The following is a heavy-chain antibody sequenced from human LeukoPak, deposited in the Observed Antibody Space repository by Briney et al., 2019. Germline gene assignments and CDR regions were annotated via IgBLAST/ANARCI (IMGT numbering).Heavy chain of an antibody. D-gene: IGHD3-3*01. Sequence: GASVKVSCKASGYTFTSYGISWVRQAPGQGLEWMGWISAYNGNTNYAQKLQGRVTMTTDTSTSTAYMELRSLRSDDTAMYYCARSSFFRGVVIPLDYWGQGTLVTVSS. CDR3: ARSSFFRGVVIPLDY. CDR1: GYTFTSYG. CDR2: ISAYNGNT. J-gene: IGHJ4*02. V-gene: IGHV1-18*01.